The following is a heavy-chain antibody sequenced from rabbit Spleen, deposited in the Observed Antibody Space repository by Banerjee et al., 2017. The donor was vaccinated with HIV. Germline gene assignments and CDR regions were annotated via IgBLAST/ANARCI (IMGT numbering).Heavy chain of an antibody. CDR2: IDSGNSGFT. CDR1: GVSFSSSSY. CDR3: ARDTGSSFSTYGMDL. Sequence: QEQLVESGGGLVQPEGSLTLTCIASGVSFSSSSYMCWVRQAPGKGLEWIACIDSGNSGFTYFATWAKGRFTCSKTSSTTVTLQMTRLTAADTATYFCARDTGSSFSTYGMDLWGQGTLVTVS. J-gene: IGHJ6*01. V-gene: IGHV1S45*01. D-gene: IGHD8-1*01.